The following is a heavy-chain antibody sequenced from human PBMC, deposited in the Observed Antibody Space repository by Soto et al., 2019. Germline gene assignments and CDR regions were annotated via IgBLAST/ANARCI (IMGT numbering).Heavy chain of an antibody. J-gene: IGHJ4*02. V-gene: IGHV3-30-3*01. CDR3: ARASNGWYYEY. CDR1: GFTFSSYA. CDR2: ISYDGSNK. Sequence: QVQLVESGGGVVQPGRSLRLSCAASGFTFSSYAMHWVHQAPGKGLEWVAVISYDGSNKYYADSVKGRFTISRDNSKNTLYLQMNSLSAEDTAVYYCARASNGWYYEYWGQGTLVTVSS. D-gene: IGHD6-19*01.